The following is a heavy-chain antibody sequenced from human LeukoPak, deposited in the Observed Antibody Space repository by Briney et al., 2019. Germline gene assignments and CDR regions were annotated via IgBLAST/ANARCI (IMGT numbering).Heavy chain of an antibody. Sequence: GGSLRLSCAASGFTFSSYWMSWVRQAPGKGLEWVSAISGSGGSTYYADSVKGRFTISRDNSKNTLYLQMNSLRAEDTAVYYCAKDAGIMITFGGVIGHDYWGQGTLVTVSS. CDR1: GFTFSSYW. J-gene: IGHJ4*02. V-gene: IGHV3-23*01. CDR2: ISGSGGST. D-gene: IGHD3-16*02. CDR3: AKDAGIMITFGGVIGHDY.